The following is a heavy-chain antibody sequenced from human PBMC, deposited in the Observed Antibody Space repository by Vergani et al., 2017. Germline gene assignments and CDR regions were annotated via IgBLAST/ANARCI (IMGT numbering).Heavy chain of an antibody. D-gene: IGHD3-3*01. Sequence: EVQLVQSGPEVKKPGESLRISCKGSGYSFTSYWISWVRQMPGKGLEWMGRIDPSDSYTNYSPSFQGHVTISADKSISTAYLQWSSLKASDTAMYYCASRDITIFGVVIIRGYYYYGMDVWGQGTTVTVSS. V-gene: IGHV5-10-1*01. J-gene: IGHJ6*02. CDR1: GYSFTSYW. CDR2: IDPSDSYT. CDR3: ASRDITIFGVVIIRGYYYYGMDV.